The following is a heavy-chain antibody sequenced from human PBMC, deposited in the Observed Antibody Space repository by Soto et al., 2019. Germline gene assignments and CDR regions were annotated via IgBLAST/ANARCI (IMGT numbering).Heavy chain of an antibody. D-gene: IGHD2-15*01. Sequence: DVQLLESGGGLVQPEGSLRLSCAASGFTFSSYAMGWVRQGPGKGLEGVAVVSIGGSTHYADSVRGRFTISRDNSNNTLSLQMNSLTAEDTAVYFCAKRRGAGGHFDYWGQGALVTVSS. CDR3: AKRRGAGGHFDY. CDR1: GFTFSSYA. J-gene: IGHJ4*02. V-gene: IGHV3-23*01. CDR2: VSIGGST.